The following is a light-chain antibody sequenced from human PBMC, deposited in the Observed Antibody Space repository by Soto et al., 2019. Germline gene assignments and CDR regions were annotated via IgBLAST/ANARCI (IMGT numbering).Light chain of an antibody. V-gene: IGKV1-39*01. CDR3: QHYTSYSEA. CDR2: GAY. CDR1: QNINTY. J-gene: IGKJ1*01. Sequence: DIQMTQSPSSLSASLSYTVTITCRSIQNINTYLNWYQQKPGKAPKLLIYGAYSLQSGVPSRFSGSGSGTDSTLNVRSLQPEDFATYYCQHYTSYSEAFGQGTKVDI.